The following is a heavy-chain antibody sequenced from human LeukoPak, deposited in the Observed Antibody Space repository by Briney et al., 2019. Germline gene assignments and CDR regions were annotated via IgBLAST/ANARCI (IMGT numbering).Heavy chain of an antibody. D-gene: IGHD2-8*02. CDR3: AKPLGYCTGGVCYSNYFDP. J-gene: IGHJ5*02. CDR1: GVTFYNYA. CDR2: ISGSGGNT. V-gene: IGHV3-23*01. Sequence: GGSLRLSCAASGVTFYNYAMSSVRQAPGKGLEWVSTISGSGGNTYYADSVKSRFTISRDNSENTLYLQMNSLRAEDTAVYYYAKPLGYCTGGVCYSNYFDPWGQGTLVTVSS.